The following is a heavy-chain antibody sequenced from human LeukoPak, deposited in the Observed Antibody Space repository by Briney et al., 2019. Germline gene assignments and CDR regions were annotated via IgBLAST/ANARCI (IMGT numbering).Heavy chain of an antibody. J-gene: IGHJ4*02. CDR3: ARDLSGYCTNGVCYQL. CDR2: IIPILGIA. D-gene: IGHD2-8*01. Sequence: ASVKVSCKASGGTFSSYAISWVRQAPGQGLEWMGRIIPILGIANYAQKFQGRVTITADKSTSTAYMELSSLRSEDTAVYYCARDLSGYCTNGVCYQLWGQGTLVTVSS. V-gene: IGHV1-69*04. CDR1: GGTFSSYA.